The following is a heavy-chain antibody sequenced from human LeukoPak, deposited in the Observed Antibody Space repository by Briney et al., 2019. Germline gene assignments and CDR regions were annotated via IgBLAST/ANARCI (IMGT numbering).Heavy chain of an antibody. CDR2: IYPGDSDT. CDR1: GYTFTSYG. J-gene: IGHJ4*02. V-gene: IGHV5-51*01. Sequence: KVSCKASGYTFTSYGISWVRQMPGKGLEWMGIIYPGDSDTRYSPSFQGQVTISADKSISTAYLQWSSLKASDTAMYYCARGARGYSYGYGYWGQGTLVTVSS. D-gene: IGHD5-18*01. CDR3: ARGARGYSYGYGY.